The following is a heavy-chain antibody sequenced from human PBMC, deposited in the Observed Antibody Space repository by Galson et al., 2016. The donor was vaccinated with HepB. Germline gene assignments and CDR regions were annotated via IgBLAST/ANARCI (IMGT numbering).Heavy chain of an antibody. CDR3: TGAAAEGWFDP. CDR1: GFTFSSFT. D-gene: IGHD6-13*01. Sequence: SLRFSCAASGFTFSSFTMNWVRQAPGKGLEWVTGIRSDSSTVYYIDSVKGRFTISRDTSKNTLYLQMDSLRVEDTATYYCTGAAAEGWFDPWGQGTLVTVSS. V-gene: IGHV3-48*01. CDR2: IRSDSSTV. J-gene: IGHJ5*02.